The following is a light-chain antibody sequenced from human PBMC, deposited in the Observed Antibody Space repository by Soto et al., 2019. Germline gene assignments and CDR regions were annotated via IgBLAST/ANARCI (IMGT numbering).Light chain of an antibody. CDR3: QQYNNWPWT. V-gene: IGKV3-15*01. CDR1: QSISDT. J-gene: IGKJ1*01. CDR2: GAS. Sequence: EIVMTQSPATLSVSPGERATLSCRASQSISDTLAWYQQKPGQAPRLLIYGASKRATGFPARFSGSGSGTDFTLTISSLQSEDFAVYYCQQYNNWPWTFGQGTKVDIK.